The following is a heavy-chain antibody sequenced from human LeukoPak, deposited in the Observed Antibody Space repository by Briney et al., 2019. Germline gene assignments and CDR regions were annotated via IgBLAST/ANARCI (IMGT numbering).Heavy chain of an antibody. CDR2: ISGSGGST. Sequence: GGSLRLSCAASGFTFSSYAMSWVRQAPGKGLEWVSAISGSGGSTYYADSVKGRFTISRDNSKNTLYLQMNSLRAEDTAVYYCAKDFGVLTGLWQLLGYWGQGTLVTVSS. CDR1: GFTFSSYA. CDR3: AKDFGVLTGLWQLLGY. V-gene: IGHV3-23*01. D-gene: IGHD3-3*01. J-gene: IGHJ4*02.